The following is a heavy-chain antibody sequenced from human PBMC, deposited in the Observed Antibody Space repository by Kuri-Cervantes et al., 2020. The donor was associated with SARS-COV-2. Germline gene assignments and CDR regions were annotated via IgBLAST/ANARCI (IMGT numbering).Heavy chain of an antibody. J-gene: IGHJ6*02. CDR3: AREGAGTLYTSRYCGMDV. Sequence: ALVKVSCKASGYTFTGYYMHWVRQAPGQGLEWMGWINPNSGGTNYAQKFQGRVTITADKSTSTAYMELSSLRSEDTAVYYCAREGAGTLYTSRYCGMDVWGQGTTVTVSS. CDR1: GYTFTGYY. D-gene: IGHD3-10*01. CDR2: INPNSGGT. V-gene: IGHV1-2*02.